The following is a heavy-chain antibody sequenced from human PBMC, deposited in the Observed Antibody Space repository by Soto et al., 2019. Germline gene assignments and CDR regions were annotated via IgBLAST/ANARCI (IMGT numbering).Heavy chain of an antibody. D-gene: IGHD3-10*01. CDR2: INHSGST. V-gene: IGHV4-34*01. CDR3: ARGGSRMVRGVIRQPFEY. J-gene: IGHJ4*02. Sequence: PSQTLSLTCAVYGGSFSDYYWRWIRQPPGKGLEWIGEINHSGSTNYNPSLKSRVTISVDTSKNQFPLKLSSVTAADTAVYYCARGGSRMVRGVIRQPFEYCGQGILVTLSS. CDR1: GGSFSDYY.